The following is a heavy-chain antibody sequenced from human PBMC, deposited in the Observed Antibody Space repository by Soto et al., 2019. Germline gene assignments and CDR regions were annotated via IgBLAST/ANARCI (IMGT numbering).Heavy chain of an antibody. CDR1: GGTFSSYA. D-gene: IGHD4-17*01. Sequence: QVQLVQSGAEVTKPGSSVKVSCKASGGTFSSYAISWVRQAPGQGLEWMGGIIPIFGTANYAQQFQGRVTITADESTSTGYMEVGRLRSEDTAVYYCVVLGVWPGDYGFKIDYWGQGTLVTVSS. CDR3: VVLGVWPGDYGFKIDY. J-gene: IGHJ4*02. CDR2: IIPIFGTA. V-gene: IGHV1-69*01.